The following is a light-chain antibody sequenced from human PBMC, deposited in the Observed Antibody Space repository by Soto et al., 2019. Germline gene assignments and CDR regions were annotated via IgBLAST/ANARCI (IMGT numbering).Light chain of an antibody. CDR2: AAS. Sequence: IQITQSPSTLSASVGERVTITCRASQSTSNFLNWYQQKPGKAPKLLIYAASNLQSGVPSKFSGSGSGTDFTLTISSLQPEDFATYYCQQGYTSPLTFGGGTKVDIK. CDR1: QSTSNF. CDR3: QQGYTSPLT. V-gene: IGKV1-39*01. J-gene: IGKJ4*01.